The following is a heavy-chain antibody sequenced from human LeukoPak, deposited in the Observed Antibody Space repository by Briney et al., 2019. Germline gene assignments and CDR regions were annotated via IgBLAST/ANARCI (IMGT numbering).Heavy chain of an antibody. CDR1: GFTFSSYW. D-gene: IGHD3-3*01. CDR3: ARVDFRSGYPIDY. J-gene: IGHJ4*02. CDR2: IKQGGSEK. V-gene: IGHV3-7*01. Sequence: GGSLRLSCAASGFTFSSYWMTWVRQAPGKGLEWVANIKQGGSEKYYVDSVKGRLTISRDNAKKSLFLQMNSLRAEDTAVYYCARVDFRSGYPIDYWGQGTLVTVSS.